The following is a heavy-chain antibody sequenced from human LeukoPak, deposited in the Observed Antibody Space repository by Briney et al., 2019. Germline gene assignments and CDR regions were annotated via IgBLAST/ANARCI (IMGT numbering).Heavy chain of an antibody. CDR1: AGSFSGDY. CDR3: ARGRYNRFSCSSTSCYLDAFDI. V-gene: IGHV4-34*01. J-gene: IGHJ3*02. Sequence: SETLSLTCTVPAGSFSGDYWSWLPQPPGKGLETIGEIYHGGSTNYNPSLKSRVTISVDRSKNQCSLKLSSVTAADTAVYYCARGRYNRFSCSSTSCYLDAFDIWGQGTMVTVSS. CDR2: IYHGGST. D-gene: IGHD2-2*01.